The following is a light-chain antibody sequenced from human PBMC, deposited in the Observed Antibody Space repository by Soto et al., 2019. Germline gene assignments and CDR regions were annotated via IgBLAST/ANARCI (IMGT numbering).Light chain of an antibody. CDR3: HQYDSWT. V-gene: IGKV3-20*01. J-gene: IGKJ1*01. Sequence: EIVLTHSPGTLSLSPGERATLSCRASQSFNSIYLAWYQQKPGQAPRLLIYGASSRATGIPDRFSGSGSGTDSTLTIXRLEPEDFAVYYCHQYDSWTFGQGTKVDIK. CDR2: GAS. CDR1: QSFNSIY.